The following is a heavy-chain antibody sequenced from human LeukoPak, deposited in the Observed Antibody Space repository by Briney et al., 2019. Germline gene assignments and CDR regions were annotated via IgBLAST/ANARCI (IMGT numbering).Heavy chain of an antibody. CDR3: AKDGAPQYSYEGYYFDY. J-gene: IGHJ4*02. CDR1: GFTFSDYY. D-gene: IGHD5-18*01. V-gene: IGHV3-11*04. CDR2: VSSSGITI. Sequence: GGSLRLSCAASGFTFSDYYMSWIRQAPGKGLEWVSYVSSSGITIYYADSVKGRFTISRDNAKNSLYLQMNSLRAEDTAVYYCAKDGAPQYSYEGYYFDYWGQGTLVTVSS.